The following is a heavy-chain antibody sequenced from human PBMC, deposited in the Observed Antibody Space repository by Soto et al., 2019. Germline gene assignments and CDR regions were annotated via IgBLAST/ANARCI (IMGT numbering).Heavy chain of an antibody. CDR2: INAGNGNT. Sequence: GASVKVSCKASGYTFTSYAMHWVRQAPGQRLEWMGWINAGNGNTKYSQKFQGRVTITRDTSASTAYMELSSLRSEDTAVYYCAREYIRYSSGPRAFDIWGQGTMVTVSS. CDR1: GYTFTSYA. CDR3: AREYIRYSSGPRAFDI. V-gene: IGHV1-3*01. D-gene: IGHD6-19*01. J-gene: IGHJ3*02.